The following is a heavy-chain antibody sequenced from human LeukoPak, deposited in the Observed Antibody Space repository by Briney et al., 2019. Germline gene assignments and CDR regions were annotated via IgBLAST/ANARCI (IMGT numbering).Heavy chain of an antibody. D-gene: IGHD3-22*01. CDR1: GFTFSSYG. CDR2: ISGSGGST. Sequence: GGSLRLSCAASGFTFSSYGMSWVRQAPGKGLEWISAISGSGGSTYYADSVKGRFTISRDNSKNTLYLQMNSLRAEDTAVYYCAVPGYYDSSGYSLGDAFDIWGQGTMVTVSS. J-gene: IGHJ3*02. V-gene: IGHV3-23*01. CDR3: AVPGYYDSSGYSLGDAFDI.